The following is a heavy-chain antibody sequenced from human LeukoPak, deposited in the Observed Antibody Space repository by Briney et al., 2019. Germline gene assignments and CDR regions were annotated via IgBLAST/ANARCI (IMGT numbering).Heavy chain of an antibody. Sequence: PSETLSLTCTVSGGSISSSLYFCGWIRQPPGKGLEWIGSIYYSGSTYYNPSLKSRITISVDTSNNQFSLKLSYVTAADTAVYYCARLKRMSYIGSGYPNFWGQGTLVTVSS. CDR3: ARLKRMSYIGSGYPNF. V-gene: IGHV4-39*01. J-gene: IGHJ4*02. CDR1: GGSISSSLYF. D-gene: IGHD6-19*01. CDR2: IYYSGST.